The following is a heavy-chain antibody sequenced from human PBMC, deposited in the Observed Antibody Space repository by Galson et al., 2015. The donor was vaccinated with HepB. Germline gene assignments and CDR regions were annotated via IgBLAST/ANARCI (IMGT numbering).Heavy chain of an antibody. CDR1: GFTFSNAW. CDR2: IKRKADGGTA. CDR3: TTDRGGSTLDY. V-gene: IGHV3-15*07. Sequence: SLRLSCAASGFTFSNAWMNWVRQAPGKGLEWVGRIKRKADGGTADYAAPVKGRFTVSRDDSKNMVFLQMNDLKTEDTAVYYCTTDRGGSTLDYWGQGTPVTVSS. J-gene: IGHJ4*02. D-gene: IGHD5-12*01.